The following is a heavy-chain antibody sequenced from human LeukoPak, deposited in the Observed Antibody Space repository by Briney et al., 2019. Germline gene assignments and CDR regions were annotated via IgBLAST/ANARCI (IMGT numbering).Heavy chain of an antibody. J-gene: IGHJ4*02. Sequence: GESLKISCKGSGYSFTSYCIGWVRQMPGKGLEWMGIIYPGDSDTRYSPSFQGQVTISADKSISTAYLQWRSLKASDTAMYYCARREHGDSHENYFDYWGQGTLVTVSS. D-gene: IGHD2-21*01. V-gene: IGHV5-51*01. CDR2: IYPGDSDT. CDR1: GYSFTSYC. CDR3: ARREHGDSHENYFDY.